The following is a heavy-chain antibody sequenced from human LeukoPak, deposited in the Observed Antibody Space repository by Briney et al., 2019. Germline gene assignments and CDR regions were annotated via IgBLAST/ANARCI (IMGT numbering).Heavy chain of an antibody. J-gene: IGHJ4*02. CDR3: ASDTHLWFGESAVRY. CDR2: INPNSGGT. D-gene: IGHD3-10*01. CDR1: GYTFTGYY. Sequence: ASVKVSCKASGYTFTGYYMRWVRQAPGQGLEWMGWINPNSGGTNYAQKFQGRVTMTRDTFISTAYMELSRLRSDDTAVYYCASDTHLWFGESAVRYWGQGTLVTVSS. V-gene: IGHV1-2*02.